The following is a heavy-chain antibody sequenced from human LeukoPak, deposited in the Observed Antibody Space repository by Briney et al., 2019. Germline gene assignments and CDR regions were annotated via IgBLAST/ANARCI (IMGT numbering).Heavy chain of an antibody. CDR2: VYNGGST. CDR3: ARGGASSKWLVS. D-gene: IGHD4/OR15-4a*01. CDR1: AASVSTYF. V-gene: IGHV4-59*02. J-gene: IGHJ5*01. Sequence: PSGTLSLTCTVSAASVSTYFWSWIRQPPGKGLENIGYVYNGGSTHYNPSLKSRVTISVDTSKNKFSLTLNSVTAADTAVHFSARGGASSKWLVSWGQGILVTVSS.